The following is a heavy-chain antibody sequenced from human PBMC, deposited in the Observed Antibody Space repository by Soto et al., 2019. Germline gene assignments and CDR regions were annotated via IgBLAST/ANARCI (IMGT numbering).Heavy chain of an antibody. J-gene: IGHJ6*02. CDR2: INPNSGGT. D-gene: IGHD2-2*01. V-gene: IGHV1-2*04. CDR3: ARDLYCSSTSCLAATPYYYYGMDV. CDR1: GYTFTGYY. Sequence: ASVKVSCKASGYTFTGYYMHWVRQAPGQGLEWMGWINPNSGGTNYAQKFQGWVTTTRDTSISTAYMELSRLRSDDTAVYYCARDLYCSSTSCLAATPYYYYGMDVWGQGTTVTVSS.